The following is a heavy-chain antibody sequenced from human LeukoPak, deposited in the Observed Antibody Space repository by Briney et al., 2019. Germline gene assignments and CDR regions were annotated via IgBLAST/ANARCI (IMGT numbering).Heavy chain of an antibody. CDR3: AWPNCSGGSCYYYYGMDV. D-gene: IGHD2-15*01. Sequence: GGSLRLSCGASGFTFTTHWIHWVRQAPGKGLEWVSSISSSSSYIYYADSVKGRFTISRDNSKNTLYLQMNSLRAEDTAVYYCAWPNCSGGSCYYYYGMDVWGQGTTVTVSS. CDR2: ISSSSSYI. J-gene: IGHJ6*02. CDR1: GFTFTTHW. V-gene: IGHV3-21*04.